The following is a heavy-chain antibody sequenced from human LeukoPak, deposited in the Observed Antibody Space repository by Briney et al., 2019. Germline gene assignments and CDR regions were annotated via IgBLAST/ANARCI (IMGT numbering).Heavy chain of an antibody. D-gene: IGHD5-12*01. J-gene: IGHJ3*02. CDR1: GFTFSGYW. CDR3: AREGHADGYSGYQKATDDAFDI. Sequence: GGSLRLSCAASGFTFSGYWMNWVRQAPGKGLEWVAVISYDGSNKYYADSVKGRFTISRDNSKNTLYLQMNSLRAEDTAVYYCAREGHADGYSGYQKATDDAFDIWGQGTMVTVSS. CDR2: ISYDGSNK. V-gene: IGHV3-30-3*01.